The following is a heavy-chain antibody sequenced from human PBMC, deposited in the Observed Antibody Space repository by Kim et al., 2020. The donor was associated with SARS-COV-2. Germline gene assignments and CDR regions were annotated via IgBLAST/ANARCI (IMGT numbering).Heavy chain of an antibody. Sequence: SETLSLRCTVSGASISPYYWSWIRQPPGKGLELIGHIYNSGSTNYNPSLESRVAISVDTSNNQFSLKLTSVTAADTAIYYCARLGTVRPYAFDIWGQGTTVIISS. J-gene: IGHJ3*02. CDR3: ARLGTVRPYAFDI. CDR2: IYNSGST. D-gene: IGHD4-4*01. CDR1: GASISPYY. V-gene: IGHV4-59*01.